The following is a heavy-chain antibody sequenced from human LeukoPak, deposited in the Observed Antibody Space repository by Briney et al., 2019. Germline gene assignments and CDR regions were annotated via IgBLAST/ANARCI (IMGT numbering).Heavy chain of an antibody. Sequence: NPGGSLRLSCAASGFTISSHSMNWVRQAPGKGPEWVSSISSGSSHIYFADSVKGRFTISRDNAKNSLYLQMNRLRPEDTAVYYCARDFRTQLDGYSPPYHFDYWGQGTLVTVSS. V-gene: IGHV3-21*01. D-gene: IGHD5-24*01. CDR1: GFTISSHS. CDR3: ARDFRTQLDGYSPPYHFDY. CDR2: ISSGSSHI. J-gene: IGHJ4*02.